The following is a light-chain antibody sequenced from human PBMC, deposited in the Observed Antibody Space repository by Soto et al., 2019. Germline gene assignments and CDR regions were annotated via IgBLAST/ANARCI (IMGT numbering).Light chain of an antibody. V-gene: IGKV3-15*01. Sequence: EIVMTQSPATLSVSPGESATLSCRASQSVSSKLAWYQQKPGQAPRLLIYGASTRATCIPARFSGSGSGTEFTLTISGLQSEDFAVYYCQQYNTWYTFGQGTKLEIK. CDR1: QSVSSK. J-gene: IGKJ2*01. CDR3: QQYNTWYT. CDR2: GAS.